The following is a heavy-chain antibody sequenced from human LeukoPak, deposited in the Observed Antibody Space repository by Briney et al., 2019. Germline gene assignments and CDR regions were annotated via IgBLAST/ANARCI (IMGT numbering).Heavy chain of an antibody. CDR1: GGSISSYY. Sequence: KPSETLSLTCTVSGGSISSYYWSWIRQPPGKGLEWIGYVYYTGSTNYNPSLQSRVSISVDTSKNLFSLRLSSVTAADTAVYYCARADCTVASCYAWRDAFDIWGQGTMVSVSS. CDR3: ARADCTVASCYAWRDAFDI. V-gene: IGHV4-59*01. J-gene: IGHJ3*02. D-gene: IGHD2-2*01. CDR2: VYYTGST.